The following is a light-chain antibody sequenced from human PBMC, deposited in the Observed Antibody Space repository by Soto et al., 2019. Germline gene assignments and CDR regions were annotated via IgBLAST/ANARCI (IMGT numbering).Light chain of an antibody. J-gene: IGLJ3*02. CDR2: EVF. Sequence: QSVLTQPASVSASPGQSITISCTGTSSDVGGYAFVSWYQQHPGEAPKLLIYEVFNRPSGVSNRFSGSKSGNSASLTISGLQIEDEADYYCTSFTSSGTGVFGGGTKLTVL. CDR1: SSDVGGYAF. CDR3: TSFTSSGTGV. V-gene: IGLV2-14*03.